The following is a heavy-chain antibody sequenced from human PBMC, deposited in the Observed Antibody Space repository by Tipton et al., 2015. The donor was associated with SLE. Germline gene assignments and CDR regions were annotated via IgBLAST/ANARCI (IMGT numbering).Heavy chain of an antibody. CDR3: ARVDSGNLLFDL. V-gene: IGHV4-39*07. D-gene: IGHD1-26*01. J-gene: IGHJ4*02. CDR1: GYSIRSSTTYY. CDR2: IYYTGPT. Sequence: TLSLTCSVSGYSIRSSTTYYWGWIRQPPGKGLELIGTIYYTGPTYFTPSLKSRVTILVDTSKNQFSLQLSSVTAADTAIYYCARVDSGNLLFDLWGQGTLVTVSS.